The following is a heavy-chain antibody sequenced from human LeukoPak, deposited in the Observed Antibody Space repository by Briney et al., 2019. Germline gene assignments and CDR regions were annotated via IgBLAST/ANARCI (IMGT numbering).Heavy chain of an antibody. V-gene: IGHV1-46*01. CDR2: INPSGGST. CDR1: GYTFTSYY. J-gene: IGHJ5*02. CDR3: ARDLILVGYCSSTSCYKGHNWFDP. D-gene: IGHD2-2*02. Sequence: GASVKVSCKASGYTFTSYYMHWVRQAPGQGLEWMGIINPSGGSTSYAQKFQGRVTMTRDTSTSTVYMELSSLRSEDTAVYYCARDLILVGYCSSTSCYKGHNWFDPWGQGTLVTVSS.